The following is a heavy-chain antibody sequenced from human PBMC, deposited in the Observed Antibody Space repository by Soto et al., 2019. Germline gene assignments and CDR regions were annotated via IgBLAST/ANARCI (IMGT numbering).Heavy chain of an antibody. V-gene: IGHV3-48*03. CDR3: ARLYYYDSSGPY. CDR2: ISSSGSTI. Sequence: PGGSLRLSCAASGFTFTSHAMHWVRQTPGKGLEWVSYISSSGSTIYYADSVKGRFTISRDNAKNSLNLQMNSLRAEDTAVYYCARLYYYDSSGPYWGQGTLVTVSS. J-gene: IGHJ4*02. CDR1: GFTFTSHA. D-gene: IGHD3-22*01.